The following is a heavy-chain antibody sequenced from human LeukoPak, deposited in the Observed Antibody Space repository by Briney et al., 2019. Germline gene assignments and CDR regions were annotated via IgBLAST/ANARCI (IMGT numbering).Heavy chain of an antibody. D-gene: IGHD4-23*01. J-gene: IGHJ4*02. CDR3: ARGALTVVPDY. Sequence: PSETLSLTCAVYGGSFSGYYWSWLRQPPGKGLEWIGEINHSGNTNYNPSLKSRVTISVDTSKNQFSLKLSSVTAADTAVYYCARGALTVVPDYWGQGTLVTVSS. V-gene: IGHV4-34*01. CDR1: GGSFSGYY. CDR2: INHSGNT.